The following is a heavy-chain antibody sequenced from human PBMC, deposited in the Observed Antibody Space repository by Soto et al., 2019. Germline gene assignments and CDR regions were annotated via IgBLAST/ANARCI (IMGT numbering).Heavy chain of an antibody. CDR2: INSDGSST. CDR3: ARPTVTNIYYYYYYMDV. Sequence: GGSLRLSCAASGFTFSSYWMHWVRQAPGKGLVWVSRINSDGSSTSYADSVKGRFTISRDNAKNTLYLQMNSLRAEDTAVYYCARPTVTNIYYYYYYMDVWGKGTTVTVSS. V-gene: IGHV3-74*01. D-gene: IGHD4-4*01. CDR1: GFTFSSYW. J-gene: IGHJ6*03.